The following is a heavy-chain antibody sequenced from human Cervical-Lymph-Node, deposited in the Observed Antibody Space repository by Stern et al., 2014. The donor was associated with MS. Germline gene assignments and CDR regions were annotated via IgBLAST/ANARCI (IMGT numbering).Heavy chain of an antibody. Sequence: VQLLQSGSEVKKPGASVKVSCKASEYTHNNYLIHWVRQAPGQRPDWMGVINPSGATNYAQKVQDRVTMTTDASTRTFYMELSRLRSEDTAVYYCAVRYCSGGRCYSVPDVWGQGTTVIVSS. V-gene: IGHV1-46*02. CDR2: INPSGAT. J-gene: IGHJ6*02. D-gene: IGHD2-15*01. CDR3: AVRYCSGGRCYSVPDV. CDR1: EYTHNNYL.